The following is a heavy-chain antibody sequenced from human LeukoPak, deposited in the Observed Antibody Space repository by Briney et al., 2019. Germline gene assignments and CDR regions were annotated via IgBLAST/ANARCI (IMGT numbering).Heavy chain of an antibody. J-gene: IGHJ4*02. Sequence: ASVKVSCKASGGTFSSYAISWVRQAPGQGLEWMGGIIPIFGTANYAQKFQGRVTMTTDESTNTAYMELSSLRAEDTAVYYCARDFSPRGSTYGDYWGQGTLVTVSS. CDR1: GGTFSSYA. V-gene: IGHV1-69*05. CDR3: ARDFSPRGSTYGDY. D-gene: IGHD3-16*01. CDR2: IIPIFGTA.